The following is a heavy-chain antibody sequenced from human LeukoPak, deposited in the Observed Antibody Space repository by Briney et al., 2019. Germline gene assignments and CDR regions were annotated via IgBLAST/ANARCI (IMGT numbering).Heavy chain of an antibody. CDR1: GGSISGFY. CDR3: ARGIRSDY. V-gene: IGHV4-59*12. Sequence: SETLSLTCTVSGGSISGFYWSWIRQPPGKGLEWIGYIYFSGDTNYNPSLESRVTMSVDTSKNQFSLKLSSVTAADTAVYYCARGIRSDYWGQGTLVTVSS. CDR2: IYFSGDT. J-gene: IGHJ4*02.